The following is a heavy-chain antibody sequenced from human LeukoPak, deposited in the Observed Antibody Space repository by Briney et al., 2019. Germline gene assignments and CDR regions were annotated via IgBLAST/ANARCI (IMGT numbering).Heavy chain of an antibody. Sequence: GGSLRLSCAASGFSFNSNSMNWVRQAPGKGLEWVSAISASSTSIKYADSVKGRFTISRDNARSSVYLEMNSLRVDDTAVYYCATENGDYTFDYWGQGTLVTVSS. D-gene: IGHD4-17*01. V-gene: IGHV3-21*01. CDR3: ATENGDYTFDY. CDR2: ISASSTSI. J-gene: IGHJ4*02. CDR1: GFSFNSNS.